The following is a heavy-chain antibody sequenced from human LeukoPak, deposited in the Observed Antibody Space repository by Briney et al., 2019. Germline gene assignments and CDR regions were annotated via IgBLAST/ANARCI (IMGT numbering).Heavy chain of an antibody. CDR3: ASHGSGYYLPVYMDV. Sequence: GSSVKISCKASGGTFSSYAISWVRQAPGQGLEWMGGIIPIFGTVNYAQKFQGRVTITADKSTSTAYMELSSLRSEDTAVYYCASHGSGYYLPVYMDVWGKGTTVTVSS. D-gene: IGHD3-22*01. J-gene: IGHJ6*03. CDR2: IIPIFGTV. V-gene: IGHV1-69*06. CDR1: GGTFSSYA.